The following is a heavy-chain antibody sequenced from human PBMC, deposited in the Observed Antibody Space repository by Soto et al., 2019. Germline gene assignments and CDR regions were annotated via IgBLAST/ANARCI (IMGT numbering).Heavy chain of an antibody. CDR2: MDYSGST. Sequence: PSETLSLTCTVSGGSISASSYYWGWIRQPPGKGLEWIGSMDYSGSTYYNPSLKSRVTISVDTSKNQFSLKLSSLTAADTAVYYCARVPDRWGQGTLVTVSS. J-gene: IGHJ5*02. D-gene: IGHD2-2*01. V-gene: IGHV4-39*01. CDR3: ARVPDR. CDR1: GGSISASSYY.